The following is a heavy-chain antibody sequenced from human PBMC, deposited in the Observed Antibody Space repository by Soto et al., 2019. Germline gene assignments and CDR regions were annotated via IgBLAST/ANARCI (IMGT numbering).Heavy chain of an antibody. CDR1: GGTFSSYA. CDR2: IIPIFGTA. CDR3: AREGIVVVPAARDAFDI. J-gene: IGHJ3*02. D-gene: IGHD2-2*01. V-gene: IGHV1-69*05. Sequence: LVKVSCKASGGTFSSYAISWVRQAPGQGLEWMGGIIPIFGTANYAQKFQGRVTMTRDTSISTAYMELSRLRSDDTAVYYCAREGIVVVPAARDAFDIWGQGTMVTVSS.